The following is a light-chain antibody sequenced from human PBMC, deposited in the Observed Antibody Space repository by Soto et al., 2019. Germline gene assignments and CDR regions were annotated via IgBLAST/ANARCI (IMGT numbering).Light chain of an antibody. CDR2: EVT. J-gene: IGLJ1*01. Sequence: QSALTQPASVSGSPGQSITIAFTGTSGDIGSYNRVSWYQQHPGKAPKLIIYEVTDRPSGVSNCFSGSKSGNTASLTISGLQAEDEAEYYCSSYTNINTRACVFGTGTKVTVL. CDR1: SGDIGSYNR. CDR3: SSYTNINTRACV. V-gene: IGLV2-14*01.